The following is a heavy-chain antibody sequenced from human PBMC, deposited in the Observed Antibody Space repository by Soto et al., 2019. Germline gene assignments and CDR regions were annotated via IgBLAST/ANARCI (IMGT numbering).Heavy chain of an antibody. Sequence: QVQLVQSGAEVKKPGASVKVSCKASGYTFTSYAMHWVRQAPGQRLEWMGWINAGNGNTKYSQKFQGRVTITRDTSASTAYMELSSLRSEDTAVYYCARGIVVVPAAMPVMDVWGQGTTVTVSS. D-gene: IGHD2-2*01. CDR1: GYTFTSYA. CDR2: INAGNGNT. J-gene: IGHJ6*02. CDR3: ARGIVVVPAAMPVMDV. V-gene: IGHV1-3*01.